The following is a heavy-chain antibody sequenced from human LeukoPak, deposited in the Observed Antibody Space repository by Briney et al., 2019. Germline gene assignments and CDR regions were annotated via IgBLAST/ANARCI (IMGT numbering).Heavy chain of an antibody. Sequence: GGSLRLSCAASAFTFSDYWMTWVRQTPGKGLERVANINNHGSETYYVDSVRGRFTISRDNAKNSLYLQMNSLRAEDTAVYYCARVTGYYDGSGYTYYYYYYMDVWGKGTTVTISS. D-gene: IGHD3-22*01. CDR3: ARVTGYYDGSGYTYYYYYYMDV. CDR2: INNHGSET. CDR1: AFTFSDYW. V-gene: IGHV3-7*01. J-gene: IGHJ6*03.